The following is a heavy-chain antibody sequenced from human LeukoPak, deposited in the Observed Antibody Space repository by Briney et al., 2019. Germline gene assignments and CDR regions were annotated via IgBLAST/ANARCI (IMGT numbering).Heavy chain of an antibody. Sequence: SETLSLTCAVYGGSFSGYYWSWIRQPPGKGLEWIGEINHSGSTNYNPSLKSRVTIAVDTSKNQFSLKVTSVTAADTAVYYCVRERDRNWFDPWGQGTLVTVSS. CDR2: INHSGST. V-gene: IGHV4-34*01. J-gene: IGHJ5*02. CDR3: VRERDRNWFDP. CDR1: GGSFSGYY. D-gene: IGHD2-15*01.